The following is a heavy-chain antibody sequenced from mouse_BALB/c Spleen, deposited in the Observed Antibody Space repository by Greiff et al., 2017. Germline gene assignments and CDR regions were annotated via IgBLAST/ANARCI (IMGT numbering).Heavy chain of an antibody. D-gene: IGHD1-2*01. Sequence: EVKLVESGGGLVKPGGSLKLSCAASGFTFSSYAMSWVRQSPEKRLEWVAEISSGGSYTYYPDTVTGRFTISRDNAKNTLYLERSSLRSEDTAMYYCARSGGTTATMDYWGQGTSVTVSS. J-gene: IGHJ4*01. CDR1: GFTFSSYA. CDR2: ISSGGSYT. V-gene: IGHV5-9-4*01. CDR3: ARSGGTTATMDY.